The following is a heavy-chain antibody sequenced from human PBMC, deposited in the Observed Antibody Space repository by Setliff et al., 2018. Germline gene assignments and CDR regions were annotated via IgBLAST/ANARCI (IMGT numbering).Heavy chain of an antibody. D-gene: IGHD6-19*01. CDR3: ARDLFSSSWYDH. CDR2: TNLVDGET. V-gene: IGHV1-2*02. CDR1: GFTFTGYS. J-gene: IGHJ5*02. Sequence: EASVKVSCKASGFTFTGYSIHWVRQAPGQGLEWVGWTNLVDGETRYARKFQGRVTMTRDTSITTAYMEISSLTSDDTAVYYCARDLFSSSWYDHWGQGTQVTVSS.